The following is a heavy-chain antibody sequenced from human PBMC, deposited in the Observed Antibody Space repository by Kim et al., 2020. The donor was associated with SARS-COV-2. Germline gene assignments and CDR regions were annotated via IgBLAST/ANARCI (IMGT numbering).Heavy chain of an antibody. V-gene: IGHV1-24*01. D-gene: IGHD1-7*01. CDR1: GYTLTELS. CDR3: ATAPTITGTTKIYYYYYGMDV. CDR2: FDPEDGET. Sequence: ASVKVSCKFSGYTLTELSMHWVRQAPGKGLEWMGGFDPEDGETIYAQKFQGRVTMTEDTSTDTAYMELSSLRSEDTAVYYCATAPTITGTTKIYYYYYGMDVWGQGTTVTVSS. J-gene: IGHJ6*02.